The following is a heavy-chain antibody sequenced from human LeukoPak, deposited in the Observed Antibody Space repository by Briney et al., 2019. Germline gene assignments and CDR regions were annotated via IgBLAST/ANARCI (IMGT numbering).Heavy chain of an antibody. D-gene: IGHD1-1*01. J-gene: IGHJ5*02. V-gene: IGHV1-2*02. Sequence: ASVKVSCKASGYIFIDYNMHWVRQAPGHGLEWMGWITPNSGGTNYAQKFQGRVTMTRDTSISTAYMELIRLRSDDTAMYYCAREGTTGKFDWFDPWGQGTLVTVSA. CDR1: GYIFIDYN. CDR2: ITPNSGGT. CDR3: AREGTTGKFDWFDP.